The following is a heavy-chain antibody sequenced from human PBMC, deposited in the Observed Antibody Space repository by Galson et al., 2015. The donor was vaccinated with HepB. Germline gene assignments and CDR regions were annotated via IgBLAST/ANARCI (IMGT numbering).Heavy chain of an antibody. J-gene: IGHJ4*02. Sequence: SLRLSCAASGFTFSSYGMHWVRQAPGKGLEWVAVIWYDGSNKYYADSVRGRFTISRDNAENSLYLQMNSLRAEDTALYYCARVVSGYSSGWYGGRGQGTLVTVSS. CDR3: ARVVSGYSSGWYGG. V-gene: IGHV3-33*08. CDR2: IWYDGSNK. D-gene: IGHD6-19*01. CDR1: GFTFSSYG.